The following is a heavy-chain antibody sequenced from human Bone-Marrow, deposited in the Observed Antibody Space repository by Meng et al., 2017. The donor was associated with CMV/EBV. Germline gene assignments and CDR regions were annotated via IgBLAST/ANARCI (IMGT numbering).Heavy chain of an antibody. CDR3: ARTEWELLPPDY. J-gene: IGHJ4*02. CDR2: ISAKNGNT. Sequence: ASVKVSCKTSGYTFIDYGITWLRQAPGQGPEWVGWISAKNGNTDGPQKLQGRVTMTTDTSTSTAFMELRSLTSDDTAMYYCARTEWELLPPDYWGQGTLVTVSS. V-gene: IGHV1-18*01. CDR1: GYTFIDYG. D-gene: IGHD1-26*01.